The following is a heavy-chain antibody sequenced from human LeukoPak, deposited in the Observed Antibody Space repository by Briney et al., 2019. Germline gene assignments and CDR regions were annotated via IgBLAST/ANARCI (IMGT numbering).Heavy chain of an antibody. D-gene: IGHD4-23*01. CDR2: ISGSGGST. CDR1: GFSFSTYS. CDR3: ANEDGNSGDAFDI. V-gene: IGHV3-23*01. Sequence: GGSLRLSCAASGFSFSTYSVNWVRQAPGKGLEWVSGISGSGGSTFYADSVKGRFTISRGNSKKTLYLQMNSLRAEDTAIYYCANEDGNSGDAFDIWGQGTMVTVSS. J-gene: IGHJ3*02.